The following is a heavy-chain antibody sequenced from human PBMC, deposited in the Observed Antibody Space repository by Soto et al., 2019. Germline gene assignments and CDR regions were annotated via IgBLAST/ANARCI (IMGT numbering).Heavy chain of an antibody. Sequence: GGSLRLSCAASGFTFSSYWMSWVRQAPGKGLEWVANIKQDGSEKYYVDSVKGRFTISRDNAKNSLYLQMNSLRAEDTAVYYCARAFVYCSSTSCTSGNYYYYMDVWGKGTTVTVSS. V-gene: IGHV3-7*01. J-gene: IGHJ6*03. CDR3: ARAFVYCSSTSCTSGNYYYYMDV. CDR1: GFTFSSYW. CDR2: IKQDGSEK. D-gene: IGHD2-2*01.